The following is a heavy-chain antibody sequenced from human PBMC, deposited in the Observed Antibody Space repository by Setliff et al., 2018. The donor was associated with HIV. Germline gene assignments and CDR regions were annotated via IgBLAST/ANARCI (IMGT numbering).Heavy chain of an antibody. CDR3: ARAGMGALRSLFDY. CDR2: IYYSGST. CDR1: DGSFSSDY. J-gene: IGHJ4*02. D-gene: IGHD1-26*01. Sequence: SETLSLTCTVSDGSFSSDYWTWIRQTPGKGLEWIGYIYYSGSTKYNPSLTSRVTISVDTSKNHFSLKLTSVTAADTAIYYCARAGMGALRSLFDYWGQGTLVTVSS. V-gene: IGHV4-59*01.